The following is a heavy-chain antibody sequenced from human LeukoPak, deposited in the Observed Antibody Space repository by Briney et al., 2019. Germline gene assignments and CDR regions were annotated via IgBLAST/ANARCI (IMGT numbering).Heavy chain of an antibody. CDR2: IYYNGTT. V-gene: IGHV4-31*03. Sequence: PSQTLSLTCTVSGGSISSGDYYWSWIRQHPGKGLEWIGHIYYNGTTYYNPSLKSRVSISVDTSKNQFSLRLSSVTAADTAVYYCARYGGNAHDYWGQGTLVTVSS. CDR3: ARYGGNAHDY. D-gene: IGHD4-23*01. J-gene: IGHJ4*02. CDR1: GGSISSGDYY.